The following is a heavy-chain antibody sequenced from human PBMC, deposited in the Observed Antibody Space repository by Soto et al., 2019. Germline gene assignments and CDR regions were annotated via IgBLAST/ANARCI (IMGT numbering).Heavy chain of an antibody. CDR2: MNQDGSEK. D-gene: IGHD7-27*01. CDR3: ARDNRGTFDY. Sequence: EVQLVESGGGLVQPGGSLRLSCAASGFTFSNSWMTWVRQAPGKGLEWVANMNQDGSEKHYEDSVKGRFTISRDNAKNSLSLQMNSLRAEDTAVYFCARDNRGTFDYWGQGALVTVSS. J-gene: IGHJ4*02. CDR1: GFTFSNSW. V-gene: IGHV3-7*03.